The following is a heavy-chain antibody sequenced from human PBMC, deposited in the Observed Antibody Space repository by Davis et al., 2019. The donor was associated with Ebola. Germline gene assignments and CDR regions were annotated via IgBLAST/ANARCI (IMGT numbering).Heavy chain of an antibody. Sequence: ASVKVSCKASGSTFTSYGISWVRQAPGQGLEWMGWISAYNGNTNYAQKLQGRVTMTTDTSTSTAYMGLRSLRSDDTAVYYCAGEGYCSSTSCHGGGWFDPWGQGTLVTVSS. V-gene: IGHV1-18*01. CDR3: AGEGYCSSTSCHGGGWFDP. J-gene: IGHJ5*02. CDR1: GSTFTSYG. CDR2: ISAYNGNT. D-gene: IGHD2-2*01.